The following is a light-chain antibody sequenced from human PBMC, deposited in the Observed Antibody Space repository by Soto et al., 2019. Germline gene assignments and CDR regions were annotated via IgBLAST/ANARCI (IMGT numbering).Light chain of an antibody. J-gene: IGLJ2*01. Sequence: QSALTQPPSASGSPGQSVTISCTGTSSDVGAYNYVSWYQQHPGKAPKLMIYEATKRPSGVSDRFSGSRSGNTASLTISALQAEDEADYSCCSFAGGATFVFGGGTKLTVL. CDR1: SSDVGAYNY. CDR2: EAT. V-gene: IGLV2-8*01. CDR3: CSFAGGATFV.